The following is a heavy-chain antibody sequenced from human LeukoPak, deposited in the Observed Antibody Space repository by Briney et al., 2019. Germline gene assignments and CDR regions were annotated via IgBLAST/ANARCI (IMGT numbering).Heavy chain of an antibody. CDR1: GYTLTELS. Sequence: GASVKVSCKVSGYTLTELSMHWVRQAPGKGLEWMGGFDPEDGETIYAQKFQGRVTMTEDTSTDTAYMELSSLRSEDTAVYYCARDGKQLVGYWFDPWGQGTLVTVSS. J-gene: IGHJ5*02. CDR2: FDPEDGET. D-gene: IGHD6-6*01. CDR3: ARDGKQLVGYWFDP. V-gene: IGHV1-24*01.